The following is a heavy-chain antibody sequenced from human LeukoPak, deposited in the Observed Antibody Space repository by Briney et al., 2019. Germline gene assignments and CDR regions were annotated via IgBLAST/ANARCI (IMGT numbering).Heavy chain of an antibody. V-gene: IGHV3-9*01. J-gene: IGHJ4*02. CDR3: AKDNNVVVTAPFDY. Sequence: GGSLRLSCAASGFTFDDYAMHWVRQAPGKGLEWVPGISWNSGSIGYADSVKGRFTISRDNAKNSLYLQTNSLRAEDTALYYCAKDNNVVVTAPFDYWGQGTLVTVSS. D-gene: IGHD2-21*02. CDR2: ISWNSGSI. CDR1: GFTFDDYA.